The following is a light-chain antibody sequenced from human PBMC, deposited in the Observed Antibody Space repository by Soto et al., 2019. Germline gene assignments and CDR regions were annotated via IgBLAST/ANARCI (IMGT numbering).Light chain of an antibody. V-gene: IGKV3-15*01. Sequence: ETVMTQSPATLSVSPGERATLSCRASQNINSNLAWYQQKPGQAPRLLILAASTRATGIPARFSGSGSGTEFTLTISSLQSEDFAVYYCQQYDDWPPITFSQGTRLEIK. CDR2: AAS. CDR1: QNINSN. J-gene: IGKJ5*01. CDR3: QQYDDWPPIT.